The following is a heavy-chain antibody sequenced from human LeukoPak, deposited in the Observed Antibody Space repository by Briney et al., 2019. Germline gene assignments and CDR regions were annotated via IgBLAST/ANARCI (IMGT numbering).Heavy chain of an antibody. CDR1: GYTFTSYY. J-gene: IGHJ6*03. V-gene: IGHV1-46*01. CDR2: INPSGSST. CDR3: AXXPRITLVRGGQWYHYMDV. Sequence: EASVKVSCKASGYTFTSYYMHWVRQAPGQGLEWMGIINPSGSSTSYAQKFQGRVTMTRDTSTSTVYMELSSLRSEDTAVYYCAXXPRITLVRGGQWYHYMDVWGKGTTVTISS. D-gene: IGHD3-10*01.